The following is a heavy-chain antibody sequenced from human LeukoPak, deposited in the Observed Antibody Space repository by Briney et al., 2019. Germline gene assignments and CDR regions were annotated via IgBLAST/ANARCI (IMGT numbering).Heavy chain of an antibody. CDR3: AKAAGATGPYYFDY. J-gene: IGHJ4*02. V-gene: IGHV3-9*03. CDR1: GFTFDDYA. Sequence: GGSLRLSCAASGFTFDDYAMHWVRQAPGKGLEWVSGISWNSGSIGYVDSVKGRFTISRDNAKNSLYLQMNSLRAEDMALYYCAKAAGATGPYYFDYWGQGTLVTVSS. CDR2: ISWNSGSI. D-gene: IGHD1-26*01.